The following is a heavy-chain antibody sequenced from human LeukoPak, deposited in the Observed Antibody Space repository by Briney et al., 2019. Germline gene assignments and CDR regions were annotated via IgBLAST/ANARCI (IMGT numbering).Heavy chain of an antibody. CDR3: VGSPTYYYMDV. CDR1: GSTFRNHA. Sequence: GGSLRLSCAASGSTFRNHAIHWVRQAPGKGLEWVTVISHDGGYAYYRDSVKGRFTISRDNSKNNVLLQMNSLSPDDTAVYYCVGSPTYYYMDVWGKGTTVTVSS. J-gene: IGHJ6*03. D-gene: IGHD3-10*01. CDR2: ISHDGGYA. V-gene: IGHV3-30*04.